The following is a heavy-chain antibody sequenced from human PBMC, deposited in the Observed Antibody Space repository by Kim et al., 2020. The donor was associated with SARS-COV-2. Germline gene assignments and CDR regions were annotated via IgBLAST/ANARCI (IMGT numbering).Heavy chain of an antibody. J-gene: IGHJ6*02. D-gene: IGHD6-13*01. CDR2: INHSGST. CDR1: GGSFSGYY. V-gene: IGHV4-34*01. CDR3: AREPPLEGSWIGGGDYYYGMDV. Sequence: SETLSLTCAVYGGSFSGYYWSWIRQPPGKGLEWIGEINHSGSTNYNPSLKSRVTISVDTSKNQFSLKLSSVTAADTAVYYCAREPPLEGSWIGGGDYYYGMDVWGQGTTVTVSS.